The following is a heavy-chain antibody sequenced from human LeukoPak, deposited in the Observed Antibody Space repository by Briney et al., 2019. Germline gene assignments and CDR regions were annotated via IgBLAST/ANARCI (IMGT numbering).Heavy chain of an antibody. CDR1: GGSISSSDYY. D-gene: IGHD6-13*01. V-gene: IGHV4-30-4*08. CDR2: IYYSGST. Sequence: SETLSLTCTVSGGSISSSDYYWSWIRQPPGKGLEWIGYIYYSGSTYYNPSLKSRVTISVDTSKNQFSLKLSSVTAADTAVYYCARARVLYSSSWYYFDYWGQGTLVTVSS. CDR3: ARARVLYSSSWYYFDY. J-gene: IGHJ4*02.